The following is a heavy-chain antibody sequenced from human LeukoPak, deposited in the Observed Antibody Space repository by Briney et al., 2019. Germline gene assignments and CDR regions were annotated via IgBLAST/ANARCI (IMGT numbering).Heavy chain of an antibody. D-gene: IGHD6-25*01. V-gene: IGHV1-2*02. Sequence: ASVKVSCTPSGYTFTGYYIHWVRQAPGQGLEWMGWINPNSGATNYAQKFQGRVAMTRDTSISTAYMELSGLTYDDAAVYHCARGIAISGSGMFDYWGQGTLVTVSS. CDR1: GYTFTGYY. CDR2: INPNSGAT. CDR3: ARGIAISGSGMFDY. J-gene: IGHJ4*02.